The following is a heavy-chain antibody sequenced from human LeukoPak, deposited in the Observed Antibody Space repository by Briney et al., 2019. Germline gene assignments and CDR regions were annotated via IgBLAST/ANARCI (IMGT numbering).Heavy chain of an antibody. J-gene: IGHJ3*02. D-gene: IGHD3-22*01. V-gene: IGHV1-69*13. CDR2: IIPILGTA. CDR1: GGTFSSYA. Sequence: SVKVSCKASGGTFSSYAISWVRQAPGQGLEWMGGIIPILGTANYAQKFQGRVTITADESTSTAYMELSSLRSEDTAVYYCARDKDDSSGYYYHGDAFDIWGQGTMVTVSS. CDR3: ARDKDDSSGYYYHGDAFDI.